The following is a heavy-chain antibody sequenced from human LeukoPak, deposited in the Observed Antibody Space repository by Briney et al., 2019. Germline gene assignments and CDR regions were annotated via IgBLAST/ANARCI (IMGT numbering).Heavy chain of an antibody. CDR3: AREGNYGPYFDY. CDR1: GFTVSSNY. V-gene: IGHV3-53*01. Sequence: GGSLRLSCAASGFTVSSNYMSWVRQAPGKGLEWVSVIYSGGSTHYADSVKGRFTISRDNSKNTLYLQMNSLRAEDTAVYYCAREGNYGPYFDYWGQGTLVTVSS. J-gene: IGHJ4*02. CDR2: IYSGGST. D-gene: IGHD5-24*01.